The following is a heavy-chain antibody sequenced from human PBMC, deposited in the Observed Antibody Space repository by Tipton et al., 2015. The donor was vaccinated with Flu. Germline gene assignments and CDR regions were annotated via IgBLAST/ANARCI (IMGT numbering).Heavy chain of an antibody. CDR3: ARDFHPTSNWFDP. CDR1: GGSLSSFY. V-gene: IGHV4-4*07. Sequence: GLVKPSETLSLTCTVSGGSLSSFYWTWIRQSAGKGLEWIGRVYSSGTTNFNPSLKSRLTMSLDASKNQFSLTLNSVTAADTAVYYCARDFHPTSNWFDPWGQGTLVTVSS. CDR2: VYSSGTT. J-gene: IGHJ5*02.